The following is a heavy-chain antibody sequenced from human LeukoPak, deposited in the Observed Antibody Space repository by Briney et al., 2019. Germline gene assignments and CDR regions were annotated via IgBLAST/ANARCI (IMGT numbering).Heavy chain of an antibody. V-gene: IGHV3-33*01. CDR3: ARKHYYDSSGFFPPMDY. D-gene: IGHD3-22*01. Sequence: GGSLRLSCAASGFTFSSYGMHWVRQAPGKGLEWVAVIWYDGSNKYYADSVKGRFTISRDNSKNTLYLQMNSLRAEDTAVYYCARKHYYDSSGFFPPMDYWGQGTLVTVSS. J-gene: IGHJ4*02. CDR1: GFTFSSYG. CDR2: IWYDGSNK.